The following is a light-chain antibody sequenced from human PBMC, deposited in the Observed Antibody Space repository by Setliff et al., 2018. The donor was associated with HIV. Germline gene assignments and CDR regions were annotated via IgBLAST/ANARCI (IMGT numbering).Light chain of an antibody. J-gene: IGLJ1*01. CDR1: SSDVGYYNF. CDR2: DVS. V-gene: IGLV2-14*03. Sequence: QSVLTQPASVSGSLGQSITISCTRTSSDVGYYNFVSWYQQHPGKAPKLMIFDVSNRPSGVSNRFSGSKSGNTASLTISGLQAEDEADYYCSSYTSSNTIFETGTKV. CDR3: SSYTSSNTI.